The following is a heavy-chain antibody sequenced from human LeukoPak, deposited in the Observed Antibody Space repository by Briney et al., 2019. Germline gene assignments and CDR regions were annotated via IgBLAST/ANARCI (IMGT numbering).Heavy chain of an antibody. CDR3: AQGLYPSGCDY. CDR1: GFSFSDYW. Sequence: GGSLRLSCEAAGFSFSDYWMSWVRQPPGKGLEWVANINQAGSAEYYADSMQSRFTTSSDNAKPSLYLQMDSLRAADTAVYYCAQGLYPSGCDYWGQGTPVTVSS. CDR2: INQAGSAE. V-gene: IGHV3-7*01. D-gene: IGHD5-12*01. J-gene: IGHJ4*02.